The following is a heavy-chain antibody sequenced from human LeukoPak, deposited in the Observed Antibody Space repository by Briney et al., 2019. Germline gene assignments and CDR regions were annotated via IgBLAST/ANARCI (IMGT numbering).Heavy chain of an antibody. Sequence: GRSLRLSCAASGFTFDDYAVHWVRQAPGEGLEWVSGISWNSGSIGYADSVKGRFTVSRDNAKNSLYLQMNSLRAEDTALYYCATGYYYDSSGYYYVRAEYFQHWGQGTLVTVSS. CDR2: ISWNSGSI. V-gene: IGHV3-9*01. CDR3: ATGYYYDSSGYYYVRAEYFQH. D-gene: IGHD3-22*01. J-gene: IGHJ1*01. CDR1: GFTFDDYA.